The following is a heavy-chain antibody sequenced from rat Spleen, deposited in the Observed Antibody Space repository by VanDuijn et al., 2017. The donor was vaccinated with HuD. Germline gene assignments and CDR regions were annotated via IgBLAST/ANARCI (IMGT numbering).Heavy chain of an antibody. CDR3: ARERGWERVFDY. V-gene: IGHV5-43*01. Sequence: EVQLVESGGGLVQPGSSLKVSCVASGFTFSSYVMHWFRQAPEKGIEWLAYINTDSSSTHYAGTVKGRFTISRDNAKNTVDMQLSSLRSEDTAMYCCARERGWERVFDYWGQGVMVTVSS. D-gene: IGHD5-1*01. J-gene: IGHJ2*01. CDR2: INTDSSST. CDR1: GFTFSSYV.